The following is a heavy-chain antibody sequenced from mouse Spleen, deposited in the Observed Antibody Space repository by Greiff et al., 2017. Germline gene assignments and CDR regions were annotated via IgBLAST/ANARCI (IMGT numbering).Heavy chain of an antibody. D-gene: IGHD2-4*01. V-gene: IGHV1-69*01. CDR3: ARGGVYDYPPMDY. J-gene: IGHJ4*01. Sequence: VKLQESGAELVMPGASVKLSCKASGYTFTSYWMHWVKQRPGQGLEWIGEIDPSDSYTNYNQKFKGKATLTVDKSSSTAYMQLSSLTSEDSAVYYCARGGVYDYPPMDYWGQGTSVTVSS. CDR1: GYTFTSYW. CDR2: IDPSDSYT.